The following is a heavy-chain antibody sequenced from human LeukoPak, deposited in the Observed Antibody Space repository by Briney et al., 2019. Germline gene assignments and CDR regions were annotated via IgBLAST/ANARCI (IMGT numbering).Heavy chain of an antibody. Sequence: ASVKVSCKASGYTFTSYDINWVRQATGQGLEWMGWMNPNSANTGYAQKFQGRVTVTRNTSISTAYMELSSQRSEDTAVYYCARERYDILTGYYDWFDPWGQGTLVTVSS. CDR3: ARERYDILTGYYDWFDP. CDR1: GYTFTSYD. J-gene: IGHJ5*02. CDR2: MNPNSANT. D-gene: IGHD3-9*01. V-gene: IGHV1-8*01.